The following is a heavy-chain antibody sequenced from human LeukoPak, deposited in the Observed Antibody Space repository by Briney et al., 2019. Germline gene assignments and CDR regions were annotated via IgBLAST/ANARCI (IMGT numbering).Heavy chain of an antibody. V-gene: IGHV3-30-3*01. CDR2: ISYDGSNK. CDR1: GFTFSSYA. Sequence: GGSLRLSCAASGFTFSSYAMHWVRQAPGKGLEWVAVISYDGSNKYYADSVKGRFTISRDNSKNTLYLQMNSLRAEDTAVYYCARGFDSRFFDYWGQGTLVTVSS. D-gene: IGHD3-22*01. J-gene: IGHJ4*02. CDR3: ARGFDSRFFDY.